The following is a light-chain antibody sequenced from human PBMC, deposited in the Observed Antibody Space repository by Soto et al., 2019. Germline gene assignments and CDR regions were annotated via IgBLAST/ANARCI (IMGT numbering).Light chain of an antibody. CDR3: QQYGLSPRT. CDR1: QTVSSSY. Sequence: EIVLTQSPGTLSLSPGERATLYCRASQTVSSSYLAWYQQKPGQAPRLFIYAASIRATGIPDRFSGSGSGTDFTLTISRLEPEDFAVYYCQQYGLSPRTFGRGTKVEIK. V-gene: IGKV3-20*01. CDR2: AAS. J-gene: IGKJ1*01.